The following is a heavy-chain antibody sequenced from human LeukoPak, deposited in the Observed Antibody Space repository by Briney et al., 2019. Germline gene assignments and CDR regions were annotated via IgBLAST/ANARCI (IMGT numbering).Heavy chain of an antibody. Sequence: ASVKISCKVSGYTFTDYCMHWVQQAPGKGLEWMGLVDPEDGETIYAEKFQGRVTLTADKSTSTAYMELSSLRSEDTAMYYCAIMGGSTTRAVDYWAQGTLVTVSS. J-gene: IGHJ4*02. CDR1: GYTFTDYC. CDR3: AIMGGSTTRAVDY. V-gene: IGHV1-69-2*01. CDR2: VDPEDGET. D-gene: IGHD2-8*01.